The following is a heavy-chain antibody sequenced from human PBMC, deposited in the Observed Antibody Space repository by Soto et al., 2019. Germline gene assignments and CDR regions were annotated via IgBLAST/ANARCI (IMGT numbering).Heavy chain of an antibody. CDR1: RLTFSNYW. Sequence: GGSLRLSCAASRLTFSNYWMSWVRQAPGKGLEWVANIKQDGSEIYYVNSVKGRFTISRDNARNSLILQMNSLRADDTAVYYCARVRTVNFYGMDVWGQGTTVTVSS. CDR2: IKQDGSEI. J-gene: IGHJ6*02. V-gene: IGHV3-7*05. CDR3: ARVRTVNFYGMDV.